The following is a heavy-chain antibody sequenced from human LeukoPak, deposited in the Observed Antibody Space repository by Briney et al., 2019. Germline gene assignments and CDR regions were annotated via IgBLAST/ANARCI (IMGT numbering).Heavy chain of an antibody. V-gene: IGHV3-21*01. Sequence: PGWSLRLSCVASDLICSDYYVTWVRQAPGKGLEWVSSISSSSSYIYYADSVKGRFTISRDNAKNSLYLQMNSLRAEDTAVYYCASFNAAGTSFWDYWGQGTLVTVSS. D-gene: IGHD6-19*01. CDR1: DLICSDYY. J-gene: IGHJ4*02. CDR3: ASFNAAGTSFWDY. CDR2: ISSSSSYI.